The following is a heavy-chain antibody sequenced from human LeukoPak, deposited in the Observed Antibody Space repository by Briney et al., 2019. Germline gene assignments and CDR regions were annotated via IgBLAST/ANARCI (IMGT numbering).Heavy chain of an antibody. CDR2: IYYSGST. D-gene: IGHD1-1*01. Sequence: PSETLSLTCTVSGGSISSSSYYWGWIRQPPGKGPEWIGYIYYSGSTYYNPSLKSRVTISVDTSKNQFSLKLSSVTAADTAVYYCAESRRATSAFDIWGQGTMVTVSS. CDR3: AESRRATSAFDI. V-gene: IGHV4-39*07. CDR1: GGSISSSSYY. J-gene: IGHJ3*02.